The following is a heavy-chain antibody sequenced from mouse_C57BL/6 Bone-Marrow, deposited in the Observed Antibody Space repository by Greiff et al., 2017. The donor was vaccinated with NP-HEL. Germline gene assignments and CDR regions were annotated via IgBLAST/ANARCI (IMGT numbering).Heavy chain of an antibody. V-gene: IGHV14-3*01. CDR2: IAPTNGNT. CDR3: SFLGRFDY. D-gene: IGHD4-1*01. CDR1: GFNIKNTY. J-gene: IGHJ2*01. Sequence: VQLQQSVAELVRPGASVKLSCTASGFNIKNTYLHWVKQRTEQGLEWIGRIAPTNGNTNYAPKFQGKATITADTSSNTAYLQLSSLPSEVTASYYWSFLGRFDYWGQGTTLTVSS.